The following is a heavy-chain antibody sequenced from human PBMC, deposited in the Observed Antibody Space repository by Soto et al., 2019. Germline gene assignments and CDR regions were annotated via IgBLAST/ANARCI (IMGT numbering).Heavy chain of an antibody. CDR3: ARGVVSYSSVRDNWFDS. Sequence: QEQPQESGPGLVRPSGTLSLTFTVSGASISNGYWWSWVRQPPGKGMAWIGEIYRSGTTNSNTSLNSLVTMSIDKSKSHLTLTLISVTAADTAVYYCARGVVSYSSVRDNWFDSWGQVILVAVSS. V-gene: IGHV4-4*02. D-gene: IGHD6-19*01. J-gene: IGHJ5*01. CDR1: GASISNGYW. CDR2: IYRSGTT.